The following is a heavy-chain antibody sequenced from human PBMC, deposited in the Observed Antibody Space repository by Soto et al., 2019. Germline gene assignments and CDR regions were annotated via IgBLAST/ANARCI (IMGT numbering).Heavy chain of an antibody. V-gene: IGHV3-53*01. J-gene: IGHJ4*02. D-gene: IGHD6-19*01. CDR2: IYSGGST. CDR1: GFTVSSNY. CDR3: ARVSAVAGLYYFDY. Sequence: EVQLVESGGGLIQPGGSLRLSCAASGFTVSSNYMSWVRQAPGKGLEWVSVIYSGGSTYYADSVKGRFTISRDNSKNTLYLQRNSLRAEDTAVYYCARVSAVAGLYYFDYWGQGTLVTVSS.